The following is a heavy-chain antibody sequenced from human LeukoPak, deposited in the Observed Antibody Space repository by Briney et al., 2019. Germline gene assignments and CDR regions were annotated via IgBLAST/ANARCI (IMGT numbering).Heavy chain of an antibody. D-gene: IGHD3-3*02. CDR3: AKDRSFLPDY. J-gene: IGHJ4*02. V-gene: IGHV3-23*01. Sequence: GVLRLSCAASGFPFSSYAMSWVRQAPGKGLEWASAISGSGGAKYYADSVTGRFIISRDNSKNTLYLRMNSLRVEDTALYYCAKDRSFLPDYWGQGTLVTVSS. CDR2: ISGSGGAK. CDR1: GFPFSSYA.